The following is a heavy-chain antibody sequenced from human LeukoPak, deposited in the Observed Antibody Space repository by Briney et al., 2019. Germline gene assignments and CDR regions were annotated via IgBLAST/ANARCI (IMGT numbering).Heavy chain of an antibody. CDR1: GFIFSDHY. V-gene: IGHV3-72*01. D-gene: IGHD4-17*01. CDR3: AREVTVTTQLTLRSKNDAFDI. CDR2: AKNKVNSYTT. J-gene: IGHJ3*02. Sequence: GGSLRLSCAASGFIFSDHYMDWVRQAPGKGLEWVGRAKNKVNSYTTIYAASVKGRFTISRDDSKNSLYLQMNSLKTEDTAVYYCAREVTVTTQLTLRSKNDAFDIWGQGTMVTVSS.